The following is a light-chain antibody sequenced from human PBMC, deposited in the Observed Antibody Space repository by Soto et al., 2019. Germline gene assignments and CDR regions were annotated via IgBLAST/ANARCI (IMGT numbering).Light chain of an antibody. CDR1: QSVLYSSNNKNY. CDR2: WAS. J-gene: IGKJ4*01. V-gene: IGKV4-1*01. CDR3: QQYYATTLA. Sequence: DIVMTQSPDSLAVSLGERATINCKSSQSVLYSSNNKNYLAWYQQKPGQPPKLLIYWASTRESGVSDRFSGSGSGTDFTLTSNRLQAEDVAVYYCQQYYATTLAFGGGTKVEIK.